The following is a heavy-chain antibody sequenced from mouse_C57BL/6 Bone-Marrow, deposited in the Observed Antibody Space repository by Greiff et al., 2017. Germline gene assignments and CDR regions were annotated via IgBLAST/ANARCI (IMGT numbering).Heavy chain of an antibody. CDR2: ILTGSGST. V-gene: IGHV1-9*01. D-gene: IGHD2-12*01. CDR3: AREVTVQFAD. J-gene: IGHJ3*01. Sequence: QVQLQQSGAELMKPGASVKLSCKATGYTFTGYWIEWVKQRPGHGLEWIGEILTGSGSTNYNEKVKGKATFTADTSSNTAYMQLSSLTTEDSALYYCAREVTVQFADWGQGTLVTVSA. CDR1: GYTFTGYW.